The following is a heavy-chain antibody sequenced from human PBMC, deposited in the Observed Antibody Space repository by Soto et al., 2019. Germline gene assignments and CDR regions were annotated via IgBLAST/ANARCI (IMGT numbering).Heavy chain of an antibody. CDR3: AKDPRHYYDSSGYYYPGYFDY. CDR2: ISGSGGST. D-gene: IGHD3-22*01. Sequence: PGGSLRLSCAASGFTVSSYAMSWVRQATGKGLEWVSAISGSGGSTYYADSVKGRFTISRDNSKNTLYLQMNSLRAEDTAVYYCAKDPRHYYDSSGYYYPGYFDYWGQGTLVTVSS. J-gene: IGHJ4*02. V-gene: IGHV3-23*01. CDR1: GFTVSSYA.